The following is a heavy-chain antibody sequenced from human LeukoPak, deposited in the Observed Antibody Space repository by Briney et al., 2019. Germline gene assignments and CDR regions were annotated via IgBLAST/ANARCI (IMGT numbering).Heavy chain of an antibody. CDR3: ARGRVGATLFDI. J-gene: IGHJ3*02. D-gene: IGHD1-26*01. CDR1: GDSTSSPNYY. CDR2: IYYSGHT. Sequence: SETLSLTCTVSGDSTSSPNYYWGWIRQPPGKGLEWIGSIYYSGHTYYNPSLKSPVTISVDTSKDQFSLELRSVTAADTAVYYCARGRVGATLFDIWGQGTMVTVSS. V-gene: IGHV4-39*01.